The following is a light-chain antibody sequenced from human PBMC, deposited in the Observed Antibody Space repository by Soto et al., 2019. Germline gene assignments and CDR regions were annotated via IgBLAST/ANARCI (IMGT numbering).Light chain of an antibody. CDR1: NIGSKS. V-gene: IGLV3-21*04. J-gene: IGLJ2*01. CDR3: QVWDSSSDHPV. CDR2: YDS. Sequence: SYELTQPPSVSVAPGKTARITCGGNNIGSKSVHWYQQKPGQAPVLVIYYDSDRTSGIPERFSGSHSGNTATLTISRVEAGDEADYYCQVWDSSSDHPVFGGGTKLTVL.